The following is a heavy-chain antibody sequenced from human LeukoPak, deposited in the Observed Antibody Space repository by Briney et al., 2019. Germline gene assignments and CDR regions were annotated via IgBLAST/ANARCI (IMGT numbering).Heavy chain of an antibody. CDR1: GGSISSSSYY. D-gene: IGHD3-22*01. Sequence: SETLSLTCTVSGGSISSSSYYWGWIRQPPGKGLEWIGSIYYSGSTYYNPSLKSRVTMSVDTSKNQFSLKLSSVTAADTAVYYCAREGYYDSSGYLTWGQGTLVTVSS. CDR3: AREGYYDSSGYLT. J-gene: IGHJ5*02. CDR2: IYYSGST. V-gene: IGHV4-39*07.